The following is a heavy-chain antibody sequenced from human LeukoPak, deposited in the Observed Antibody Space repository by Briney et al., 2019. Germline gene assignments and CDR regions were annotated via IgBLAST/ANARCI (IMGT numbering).Heavy chain of an antibody. CDR1: GFTFSNSG. CDR3: AKGRLAAAFTRGEDY. CDR2: ISSGSTTI. Sequence: GGSLRLSCAVSGFTFSNSGLHWVRQAPGKGLEWVSYISSGSTTIYSADSVKGRFTISRDNAKNSLYLQMNSLRAEDTALYYCAKGRLAAAFTRGEDYWGQGTLVTVSS. J-gene: IGHJ4*02. D-gene: IGHD6-13*01. V-gene: IGHV3-48*01.